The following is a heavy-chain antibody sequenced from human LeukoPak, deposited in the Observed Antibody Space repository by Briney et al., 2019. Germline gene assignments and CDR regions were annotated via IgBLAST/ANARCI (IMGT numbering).Heavy chain of an antibody. CDR3: AKGKQWLPSAEYFQH. CDR1: GFTFDDYA. V-gene: IGHV3-9*01. D-gene: IGHD6-19*01. CDR2: ISWNSGSI. J-gene: IGHJ1*01. Sequence: GGSLRLSCAASGFTFDDYAMHWVRQAPGKGLEWVSGISWNSGSIGYADSVKGRFTISRDNSKNTLYLQMNSLRAEDTAVYYCAKGKQWLPSAEYFQHWGQGTLVTVSS.